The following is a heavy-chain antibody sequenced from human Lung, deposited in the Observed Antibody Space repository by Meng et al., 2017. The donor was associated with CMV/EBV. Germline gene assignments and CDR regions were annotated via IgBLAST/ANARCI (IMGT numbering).Heavy chain of an antibody. CDR3: ARSSGWSRFDH. D-gene: IGHD6-19*01. V-gene: IGHV1-2*02. J-gene: IGHJ4*02. Sequence: QVQLVQSGAEVEXXGASVKVSCKAAGYTLTDYYIHWVRPAPGQWLEWMGWIDPSDDTNYAQNFQGRVTMTRDMSINTVYMELSRLTSDDTAVYYCARSSGWSRFDHWGQGTLVTVSS. CDR2: IDPSDDT. CDR1: GYTLTDYY.